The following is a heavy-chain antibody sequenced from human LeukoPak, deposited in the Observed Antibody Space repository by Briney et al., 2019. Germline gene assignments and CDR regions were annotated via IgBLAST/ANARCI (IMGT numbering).Heavy chain of an antibody. V-gene: IGHV4-59*01. Sequence: PSKTLSLTCTVSGGSISSYYWSWIRQPPGKGLEWIGYIYDIGSTSYNPSLKSRVTISVDTSSNQFSLMLTSVTAADTAVYYCARGTKTGYTGYDWNYWGQGSLVSVSS. CDR3: ARGTKTGYTGYDWNY. J-gene: IGHJ4*02. CDR2: IYDIGST. D-gene: IGHD5-12*01. CDR1: GGSISSYY.